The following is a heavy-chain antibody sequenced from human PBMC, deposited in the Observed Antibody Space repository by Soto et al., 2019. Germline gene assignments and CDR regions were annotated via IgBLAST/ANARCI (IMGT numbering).Heavy chain of an antibody. Sequence: EVQLLESGGGLVQPGGSLRLSCAASGFTFSSYAMSWVRQAPGKGLEWVSAISGSGGSTYYADSVKGRFTISRDNSKNTLYLQMNSLRAEDTAVYYCVKDRGREDFGVVRSGGWFDPWGQGTLVTVSS. CDR2: ISGSGGST. V-gene: IGHV3-23*01. CDR3: VKDRGREDFGVVRSGGWFDP. J-gene: IGHJ5*02. CDR1: GFTFSSYA. D-gene: IGHD3-3*01.